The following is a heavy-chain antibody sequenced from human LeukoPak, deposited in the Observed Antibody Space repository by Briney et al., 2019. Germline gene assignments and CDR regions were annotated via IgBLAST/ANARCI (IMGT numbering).Heavy chain of an antibody. CDR2: IIPIFGTA. J-gene: IGHJ3*02. Sequence: ASVKVSCKASGGTFTSYAISWVRQAPGQGLEWMGGIIPIFGTANYAQKFQGRVTITADESTSTAYMELSSLRSEDTAVYYCARGALAYCGGDCPFDIWGQGTMVTVSS. CDR1: GGTFTSYA. CDR3: ARGALAYCGGDCPFDI. D-gene: IGHD2-21*02. V-gene: IGHV1-69*13.